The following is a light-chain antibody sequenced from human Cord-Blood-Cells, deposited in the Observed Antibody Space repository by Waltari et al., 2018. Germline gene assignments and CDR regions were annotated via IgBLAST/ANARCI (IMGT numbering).Light chain of an antibody. CDR2: GAS. CDR1: QSVSSSY. Sequence: IVLTQSSGTLSLSPGERAPLYCRASQSVSSSYLAWYQQKPGQAPRLLIYGASSRATGIPDRFSGSGSGTDFTLTISRLEPEDFAVYYCQQYGSSPRTFGQGTKVEIK. CDR3: QQYGSSPRT. V-gene: IGKV3-20*01. J-gene: IGKJ1*01.